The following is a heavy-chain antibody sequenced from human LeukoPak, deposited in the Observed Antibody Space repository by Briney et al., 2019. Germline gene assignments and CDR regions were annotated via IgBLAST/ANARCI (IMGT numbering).Heavy chain of an antibody. CDR3: ARALEMATIDY. Sequence: ASVKVSCTASGYTFTSYDINWVRQATGQGLEWMGWMNPNSGNTGYAQKFQGRVTMTRNTSISTAYMELSSMRSEDTAVYYCARALEMATIDYWGQGTLVTVSS. CDR2: MNPNSGNT. V-gene: IGHV1-8*01. D-gene: IGHD5-24*01. CDR1: GYTFTSYD. J-gene: IGHJ4*02.